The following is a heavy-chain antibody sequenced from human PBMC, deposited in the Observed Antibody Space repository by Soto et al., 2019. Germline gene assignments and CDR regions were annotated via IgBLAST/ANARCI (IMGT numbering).Heavy chain of an antibody. D-gene: IGHD6-13*01. CDR1: GYTFTSYY. Sequence: ASVKVSCKASGYTFTSYYMHWVRQAPGQGLEWMGIINPSGGSTSYAQKFQGRVTMTRDTSTSTVYMELSSLRSEDTAVYYCAREGMTAAGTEIFDYWGQGSLVTVSS. J-gene: IGHJ4*02. V-gene: IGHV1-46*01. CDR2: INPSGGST. CDR3: AREGMTAAGTEIFDY.